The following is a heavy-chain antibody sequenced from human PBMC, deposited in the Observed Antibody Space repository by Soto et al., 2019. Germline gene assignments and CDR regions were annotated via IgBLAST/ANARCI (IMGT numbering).Heavy chain of an antibody. CDR2: ISGSGGST. Sequence: GGSLRLSCAASGFTFSSYAMSWVRQAPGKGLEWVSAISGSGGSTYYADSVKGRFTISRDNSKNTLYLQMNSLRAEDTAVYYCAKDHARLKGPRGYYYYYGMDVWGQGTTVTVSS. CDR3: AKDHARLKGPRGYYYYYGMDV. D-gene: IGHD6-25*01. V-gene: IGHV3-23*01. J-gene: IGHJ6*02. CDR1: GFTFSSYA.